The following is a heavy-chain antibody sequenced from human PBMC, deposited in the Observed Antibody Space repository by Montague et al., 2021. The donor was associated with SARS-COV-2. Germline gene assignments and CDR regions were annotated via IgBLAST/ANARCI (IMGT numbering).Heavy chain of an antibody. V-gene: IGHV4-59*08. CDR3: ARGGTRDIVLVPSALDY. CDR2: LYYSGVT. D-gene: IGHD2-2*01. Sequence: SETLSLTCSVTGGSINAYYWTWIRQPPGKGLDWIGFLYYSGVTNYNPSLKSRVTMSLDPSKNQFSLRLSSVTAADTAVYYCARGGTRDIVLVPSALDYWGRGIPVTVSS. J-gene: IGHJ4*02. CDR1: GGSINAYY.